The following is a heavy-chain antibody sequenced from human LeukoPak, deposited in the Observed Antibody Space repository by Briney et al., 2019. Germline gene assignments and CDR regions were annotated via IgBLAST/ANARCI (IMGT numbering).Heavy chain of an antibody. CDR1: GGSFSGYY. V-gene: IGHV4-34*01. J-gene: IGHJ4*02. CDR2: INHSGST. Sequence: SETLSLTCAVYGGSFSGYYWSWIRQPPGKGLEWIGEINHSGSTNYNPSLKSRVTISVDTSKNQFSLKLSSVTAADTAVYYCAGSPSSSSRMIVNFDYWGQGTLVTVSS. CDR3: AGSPSSSSRMIVNFDY. D-gene: IGHD6-6*01.